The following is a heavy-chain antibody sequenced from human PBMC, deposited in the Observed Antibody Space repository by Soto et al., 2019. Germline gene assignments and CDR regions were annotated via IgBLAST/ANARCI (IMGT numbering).Heavy chain of an antibody. CDR2: INPNSGGT. CDR3: ARWRHYDYGDSEYYFDY. V-gene: IGHV1-2*04. D-gene: IGHD4-17*01. CDR1: GYTFTGYY. Sequence: QVQLVQSGAEVKKPGASVKVSCKASGYTFTGYYMHWVRQAPGQGLEWMGWINPNSGGTNYAQKFQGWVTMTRDTSISTAYMEVSRLRSDDTAVYYCARWRHYDYGDSEYYFDYWGQGTLVTVSS. J-gene: IGHJ4*02.